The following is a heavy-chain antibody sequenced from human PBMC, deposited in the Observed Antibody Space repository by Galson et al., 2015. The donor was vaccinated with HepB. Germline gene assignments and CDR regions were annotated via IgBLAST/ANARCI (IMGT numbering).Heavy chain of an antibody. J-gene: IGHJ4*02. CDR1: GFALSNYG. CDR3: ARGGPGRTSGSHAIDY. CDR2: IWYDGNNE. D-gene: IGHD3-16*01. V-gene: IGHV3-33*01. Sequence: SLRLSCAVSGFALSNYGMHWVRQAPGEGLEWVAVIWYDGNNEYYADSVKGRFTVSRDNSKNTLYLQMNSLRAEDTAVYYCARGGPGRTSGSHAIDYWGQGTLVTVSS.